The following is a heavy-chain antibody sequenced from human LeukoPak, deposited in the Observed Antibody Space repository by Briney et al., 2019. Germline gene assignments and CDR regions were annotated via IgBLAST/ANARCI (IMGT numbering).Heavy chain of an antibody. CDR1: GFTFSSYA. Sequence: GGSLRLSCAASGFTFSSYAMSWVRQAPGKGLEWVSAISGSGGSTYYADSVKGRLTISRDNSKNTLYLQMNSLRAEDTAVYYCAKDADYDYVWGSYPPPDYWGQGTLVTVSS. D-gene: IGHD3-16*02. V-gene: IGHV3-23*01. CDR3: AKDADYDYVWGSYPPPDY. J-gene: IGHJ4*02. CDR2: ISGSGGST.